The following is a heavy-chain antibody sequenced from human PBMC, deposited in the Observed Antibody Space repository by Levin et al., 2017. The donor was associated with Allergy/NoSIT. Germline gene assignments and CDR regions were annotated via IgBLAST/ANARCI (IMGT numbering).Heavy chain of an antibody. J-gene: IGHJ2*01. CDR3: ARRGIRSFDL. CDR2: ITPSGGGT. D-gene: IGHD3-16*01. V-gene: IGHV3-23*01. CDR1: GFTFSSYA. Sequence: LSLTCAASGFTFSSYAMSWVRQAPGKGLEWVSGITPSGGGTYYADSVKGRFTISRDNSKDTLYLQMNSLRAEDTAEYYCARRGIRSFDLWGRGTLVTVSS.